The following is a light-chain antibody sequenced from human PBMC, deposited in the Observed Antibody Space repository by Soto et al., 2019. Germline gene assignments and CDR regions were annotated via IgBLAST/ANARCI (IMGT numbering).Light chain of an antibody. Sequence: QSALTQPPSVSGSPGQSVAISCTGTSSDVGGSNGVSWYQQPPGTAPKLMIYDVSNRPSGVPDRFSGSKSGNTASLTISGLQAEDEGDYYCSSYTSSSTYVFGTGTKVTV. CDR2: DVS. J-gene: IGLJ1*01. CDR1: SSDVGGSNG. V-gene: IGLV2-18*02. CDR3: SSYTSSSTYV.